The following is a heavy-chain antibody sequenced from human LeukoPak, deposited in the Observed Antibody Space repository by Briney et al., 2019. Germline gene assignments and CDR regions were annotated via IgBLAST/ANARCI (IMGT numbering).Heavy chain of an antibody. CDR3: AKTESSSYFYTYFNY. J-gene: IGHJ4*02. CDR1: GFTFSSYA. CDR2: ISGSGGNT. Sequence: GGSLRLSCAASGFTFSSYAMSWVRQAPGKGLEWVSGISGSGGNTYYADSVKGRFTMSRDNSKNTLYLQMNSLRAEDTAVYYCAKTESSSYFYTYFNYWGQGTLVTVSS. V-gene: IGHV3-23*01. D-gene: IGHD3-22*01.